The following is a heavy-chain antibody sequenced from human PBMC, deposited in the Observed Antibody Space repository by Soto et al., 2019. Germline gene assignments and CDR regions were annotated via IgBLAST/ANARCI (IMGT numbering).Heavy chain of an antibody. CDR1: GFTVSSNY. Sequence: GASLRLSCAASGFTVSSNYMRCVRQAPGKGLEWVSVIYSGGSTYYADSVKGRFTISRDNSKNTLYLQMNSLRAEDTAVYCCARDLGLGDSSGYYYDYWGQGT. CDR2: IYSGGST. CDR3: ARDLGLGDSSGYYYDY. J-gene: IGHJ4*02. D-gene: IGHD3-22*01. V-gene: IGHV3-66*01.